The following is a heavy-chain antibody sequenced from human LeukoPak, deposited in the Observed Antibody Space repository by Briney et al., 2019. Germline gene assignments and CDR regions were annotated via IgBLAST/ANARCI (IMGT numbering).Heavy chain of an antibody. J-gene: IGHJ5*02. Sequence: GGSLRLSCTASGFTFSNYGMHWVRQAPGKGLEWVAVISYDGRNNYYADSVKGRFTISRDNFKNTLYLQMNSLRAEDTAVYYCAKDVYDILTGYDIGRDNWFDPWGQGTLVSVSS. CDR3: AKDVYDILTGYDIGRDNWFDP. D-gene: IGHD3-9*01. V-gene: IGHV3-30*18. CDR2: ISYDGRNN. CDR1: GFTFSNYG.